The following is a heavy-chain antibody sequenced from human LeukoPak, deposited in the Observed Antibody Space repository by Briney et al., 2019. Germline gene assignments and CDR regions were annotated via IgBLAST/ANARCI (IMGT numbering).Heavy chain of an antibody. V-gene: IGHV1-69*13. J-gene: IGHJ6*02. CDR2: IIPIFGTA. D-gene: IGHD3-3*01. Sequence: SVKVSCKASGGTFSSYAISWVRQAPGQGLEWMGGIIPIFGTANYAQKFQGRVTITADETTSTAYMELSSLRSEDTAVYYCARDHKYDSHYGMDVWGQGTTVTVSS. CDR3: ARDHKYDSHYGMDV. CDR1: GGTFSSYA.